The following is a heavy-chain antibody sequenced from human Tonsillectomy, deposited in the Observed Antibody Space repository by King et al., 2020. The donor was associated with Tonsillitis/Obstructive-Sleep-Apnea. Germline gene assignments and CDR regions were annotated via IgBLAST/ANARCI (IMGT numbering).Heavy chain of an antibody. V-gene: IGHV3-20*04. D-gene: IGHD3-3*01. Sequence: VQLVESGGGVVRPGGSLNLSCTASGFTFDDYGISWVRQAPGKGLEWVAGINWKGGSTGYADYVKGRFTISRDNAKNSLYLQMNSLRSEDTALYYCARHTIVGVGPGNYNYYMDDWGKGTPVTVSS. CDR1: GFTFDDYG. CDR2: INWKGGST. CDR3: ARHTIVGVGPGNYNYYMDD. J-gene: IGHJ6*03.